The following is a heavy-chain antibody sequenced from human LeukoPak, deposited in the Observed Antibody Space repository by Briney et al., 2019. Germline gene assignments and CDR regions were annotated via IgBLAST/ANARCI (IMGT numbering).Heavy chain of an antibody. CDR3: ARHVNYDFWXGYLDY. V-gene: IGHV4-59*08. J-gene: IGHJ4*02. D-gene: IGHD3-3*01. Sequence: SETLSLTCTVSGGSISSYYWSWIRQPPGKGLEWIGYIYYSGSTNYNPSLKSRVTISVDTSKNQFSLKLSSVTAADTAVYYCARHVNYDFWXGYLDYWGQGTLVTVSS. CDR1: GGSISSYY. CDR2: IYYSGST.